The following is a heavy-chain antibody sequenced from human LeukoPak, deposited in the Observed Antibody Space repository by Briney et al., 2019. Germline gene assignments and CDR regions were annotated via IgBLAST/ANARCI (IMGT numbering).Heavy chain of an antibody. CDR1: GFTFSNYE. Sequence: GGSLRLSCAASGFTFSNYEMNWFRKAPGKGLEWISYTTSTGFTKYYADSVRGRFTISRDNAKNSLYLQMNSLRAEDTAVYYCARGFCSGGTCYFLIAFDYWGQGTLVTVPS. CDR3: ARGFCSGGTCYFLIAFDY. J-gene: IGHJ4*02. D-gene: IGHD2-15*01. V-gene: IGHV3-48*03. CDR2: TTSTGFTK.